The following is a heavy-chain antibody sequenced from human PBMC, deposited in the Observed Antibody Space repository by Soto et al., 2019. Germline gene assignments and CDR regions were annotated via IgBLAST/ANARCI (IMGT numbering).Heavy chain of an antibody. CDR2: ISGSGGST. Sequence: EVQLLESGGGLVQPGGSLRLSCAASGFTFSSYAMSWVRQAPGKGLEWVSAISGSGGSTYYADSVKGRFTISRHNSMNARYLQMNSLRAEDTAVYYCATDREYSSSFPHYWGRGTLVTVSS. D-gene: IGHD6-6*01. J-gene: IGHJ4*02. CDR1: GFTFSSYA. V-gene: IGHV3-23*01. CDR3: ATDREYSSSFPHY.